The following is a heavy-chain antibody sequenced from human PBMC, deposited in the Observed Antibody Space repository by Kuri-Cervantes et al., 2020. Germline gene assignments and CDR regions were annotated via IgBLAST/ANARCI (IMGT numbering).Heavy chain of an antibody. CDR1: GFTFSSYS. Sequence: GGSLRLSCAASGFTFSSYSMNWVRQAPGKGLEWVSYISSSSSTIYYADSVKGRFTISRDNAKNSLYLQMNSLRAEDTAVYYCARGNSGYYPNWFDPWGQGTLVTVSS. V-gene: IGHV3-48*01. J-gene: IGHJ5*02. CDR3: ARGNSGYYPNWFDP. D-gene: IGHD3-22*01. CDR2: ISSSSSTI.